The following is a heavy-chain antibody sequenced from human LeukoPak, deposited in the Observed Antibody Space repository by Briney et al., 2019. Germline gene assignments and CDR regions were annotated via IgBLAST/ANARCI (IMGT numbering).Heavy chain of an antibody. Sequence: GGSLRLSCAASGFTVSTSYMSWVXQAPGKGLEWVSIIYSGGNTYYADSVKGRFTLSRDNSKNTLYLQMTNLRAEDTALYYCARALNTNWGTYDYWGQGTLVTISS. CDR2: IYSGGNT. CDR1: GFTVSTSY. J-gene: IGHJ4*02. CDR3: ARALNTNWGTYDY. D-gene: IGHD7-27*01. V-gene: IGHV3-53*05.